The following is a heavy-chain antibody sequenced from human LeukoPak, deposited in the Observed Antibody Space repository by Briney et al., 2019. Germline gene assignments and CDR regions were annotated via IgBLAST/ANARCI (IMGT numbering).Heavy chain of an antibody. V-gene: IGHV4-59*01. CDR1: GGSISSYY. J-gene: IGHJ3*02. D-gene: IGHD2-2*02. Sequence: RSETLSLTCTVSGGSISSYYWSWLRQPPGQGLEWIGYIYYSGSTTYNPSIKSRVTISVDTSKNQFSLKLSSVTAADTAVYYCARVRAVPAAIAFDIWGQGTMVTVSS. CDR3: ARVRAVPAAIAFDI. CDR2: IYYSGST.